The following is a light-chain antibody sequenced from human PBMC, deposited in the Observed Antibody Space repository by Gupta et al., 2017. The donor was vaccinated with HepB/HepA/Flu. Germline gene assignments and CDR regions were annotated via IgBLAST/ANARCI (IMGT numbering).Light chain of an antibody. V-gene: IGKV4-1*01. CDR1: QTILYSTNNKNY. Sequence: DIVMTQSPDSLAVSLGERATINCKSSQTILYSTNNKNYLAWYQQQPGQPPKLLIYWASTRESGVPARFSGSGSGTNFTLTISSLQTEDVALYYCQQDDSSPRTFGQGTKVEIK. CDR3: QQDDSSPRT. CDR2: WAS. J-gene: IGKJ1*01.